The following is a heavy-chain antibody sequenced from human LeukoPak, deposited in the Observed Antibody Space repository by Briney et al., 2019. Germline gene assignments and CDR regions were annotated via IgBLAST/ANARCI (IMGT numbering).Heavy chain of an antibody. CDR3: ARVRESSGWYPYYFDY. D-gene: IGHD6-19*01. CDR1: GFTVSSNY. J-gene: IGHJ4*02. CDR2: IYSGGST. Sequence: GGSLRLSCAASGFTVSSNYMSWVRQAPGKGLEWVSVIYSGGSTYYADSVKGRFTISRDNSKNTLYLQMNSLRAEDTAVYYCARVRESSGWYPYYFDYWGQGTLVTVSS. V-gene: IGHV3-53*01.